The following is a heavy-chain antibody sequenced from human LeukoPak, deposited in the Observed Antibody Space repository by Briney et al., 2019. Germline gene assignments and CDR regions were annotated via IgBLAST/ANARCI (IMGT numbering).Heavy chain of an antibody. CDR3: ATGEYDFWSGYYITNFDY. J-gene: IGHJ4*02. D-gene: IGHD3-3*01. CDR2: ISSSSSYI. CDR1: GFTFSSYS. V-gene: IGHV3-21*01. Sequence: GGSLRLSCAASGFTFSSYSMNWVRQAPGKGLEWVSSISSSSSYIYYADSVKGRFTISRDNAKNSLYLQMNSLRAEDTAVYHCATGEYDFWSGYYITNFDYWGQGTLVTVSS.